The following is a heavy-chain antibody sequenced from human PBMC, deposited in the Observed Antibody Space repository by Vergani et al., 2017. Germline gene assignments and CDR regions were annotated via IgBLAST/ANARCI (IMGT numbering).Heavy chain of an antibody. CDR2: ISGSGGST. J-gene: IGHJ6*02. CDR1: GFTFDDYA. Sequence: EVQLVESGGGLVQPGRSLRLSCAASGFTFDDYAMHWVRQAPGKGLEWVSGISGSGGSTYYADSVKGRFTISRDNSKNTLYLQMNSLRAEDTAVYYCAKDQIRDGYNRPTNPYGMDVWGQGTTVTVSS. D-gene: IGHD5-24*01. V-gene: IGHV3-23*04. CDR3: AKDQIRDGYNRPTNPYGMDV.